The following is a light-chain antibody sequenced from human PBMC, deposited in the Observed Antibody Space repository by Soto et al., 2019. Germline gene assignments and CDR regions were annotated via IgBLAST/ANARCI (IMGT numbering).Light chain of an antibody. CDR1: SSDVGFFNY. J-gene: IGLJ1*01. CDR3: SSYTDTNTYV. CDR2: EVT. V-gene: IGLV2-23*02. Sequence: QSALTQPASVSGSPGQSITISCTGTSSDVGFFNYVSWYQHHPGKAPKLMIFEVTNRPSGVSIRFSGSKSGNTASLTISGLQAEDEADYYCSSYTDTNTYVFGSGTKLTVL.